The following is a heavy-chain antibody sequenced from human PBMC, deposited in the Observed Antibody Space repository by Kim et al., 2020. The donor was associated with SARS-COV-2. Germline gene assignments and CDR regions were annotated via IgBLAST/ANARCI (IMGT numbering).Heavy chain of an antibody. CDR1: GFTFSSYE. D-gene: IGHD2-15*01. Sequence: GGSLRLSCAASGFTFSSYEMNWVRQAPGKGLEWVSYISSSGSTIYNAASVKGRFTISRDNAKNSLYLQMNSLRAEDTAVYYCARDRWADCSGGSCYEGGVDYYFDYWGQGTLVTVSS. CDR3: ARDRWADCSGGSCYEGGVDYYFDY. CDR2: ISSSGSTI. V-gene: IGHV3-48*03. J-gene: IGHJ4*02.